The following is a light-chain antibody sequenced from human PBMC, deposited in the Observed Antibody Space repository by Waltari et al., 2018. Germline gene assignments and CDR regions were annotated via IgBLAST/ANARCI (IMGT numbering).Light chain of an antibody. V-gene: IGLV2-23*02. Sequence: QSALTQPASVSGSPGQSITISCTGTSSDVGSYNLVSWYQQHPGKAPKLMIYEFSKRPSGVSHRFSGSKSGNTASLTIAGLQAEDEADYYCCSYAGSSTPVVFGGGTKLTVL. J-gene: IGLJ2*01. CDR2: EFS. CDR3: CSYAGSSTPVV. CDR1: SSDVGSYNL.